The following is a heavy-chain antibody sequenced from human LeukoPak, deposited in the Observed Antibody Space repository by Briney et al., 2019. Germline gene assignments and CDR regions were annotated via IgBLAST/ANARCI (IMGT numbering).Heavy chain of an antibody. CDR2: INPGDSDT. CDR1: GYIFPNYW. D-gene: IGHD3-22*01. Sequence: GESLKISCEGSGYIFPNYWIGWVRQMPGKGLEWMGMINPGDSDTRYSPSFRGQVTISADKSISTAYLRWSSLEASDTAMYFCARVPDRSGYFYYFDYWGQGTLVTVSS. J-gene: IGHJ4*02. V-gene: IGHV5-51*01. CDR3: ARVPDRSGYFYYFDY.